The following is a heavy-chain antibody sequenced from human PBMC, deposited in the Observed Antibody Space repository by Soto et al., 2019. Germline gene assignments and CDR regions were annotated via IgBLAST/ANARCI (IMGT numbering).Heavy chain of an antibody. J-gene: IGHJ4*02. Sequence: GGSLRLSCAASGFTFSSYGMHWVRQAPGKGLEWVAVISYDGSNKYYADSVKGRFTISRDNSKNTLYLQMNSLRAEDTAVYYCAKDARKTGTTGFEYWGQGTLVTVSS. D-gene: IGHD1-1*01. CDR3: AKDARKTGTTGFEY. V-gene: IGHV3-30*18. CDR2: ISYDGSNK. CDR1: GFTFSSYG.